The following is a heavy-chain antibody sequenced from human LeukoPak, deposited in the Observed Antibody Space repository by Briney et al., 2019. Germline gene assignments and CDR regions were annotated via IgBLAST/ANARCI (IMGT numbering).Heavy chain of an antibody. V-gene: IGHV1-8*03. CDR2: MNPNSGNT. D-gene: IGHD1-26*01. CDR3: AILGGATAYFDY. J-gene: IGHJ4*02. CDR1: GYTFTSYD. Sequence: GASVKVSCKASGYTFTSYDINWVRQATAQGLEWMGWMNPNSGNTGYAQKFQGRVTITRNTSISTAYMELSSLRSEDTAVYYCAILGGATAYFDYWGQGTLVTVSS.